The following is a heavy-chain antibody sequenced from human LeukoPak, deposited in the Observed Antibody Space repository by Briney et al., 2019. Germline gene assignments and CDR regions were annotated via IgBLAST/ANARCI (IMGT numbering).Heavy chain of an antibody. CDR3: ARDSTPAMVTLGIDP. V-gene: IGHV4-4*02. D-gene: IGHD5-18*01. J-gene: IGHJ5*02. CDR2: IYHSGST. Sequence: PSETLSLTSAVSGGSISSSNWWSWVRQPPGKGLEWFGEIYHSGSTNYNPSLKSRVTISVDKSKNQFSLKLSSVTAADTAVYYCARDSTPAMVTLGIDPWGQGTLVTVSS. CDR1: GGSISSSNW.